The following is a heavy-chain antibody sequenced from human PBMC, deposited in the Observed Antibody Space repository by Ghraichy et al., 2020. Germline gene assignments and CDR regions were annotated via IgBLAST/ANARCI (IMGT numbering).Heavy chain of an antibody. V-gene: IGHV3-23*01. J-gene: IGHJ4*02. CDR3: AKYHRIGIFGSYFDY. CDR2: ISGSGGST. D-gene: IGHD3-3*01. CDR1: GFTFSSYA. Sequence: GASLSLSCAASGFTFSSYAMSWVRQAPGKGLEWVSAISGSGGSTYYADSVKGRFTISRDNSKNTLYLQMNSLRAEDTAVYYCAKYHRIGIFGSYFDYWGQGTLVTVSS.